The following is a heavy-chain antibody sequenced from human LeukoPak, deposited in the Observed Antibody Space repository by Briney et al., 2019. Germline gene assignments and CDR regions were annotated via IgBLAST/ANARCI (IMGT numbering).Heavy chain of an antibody. Sequence: GGSLRLSCAASGFTFSNYGMHWVRQTPDEGLGLVAFIRPDSSYIYYLESVKGRFTVSRDNSKNTLFLQMHSLRPEDTAVYYCVKDPSGAAAAGTFDYWGQGTLVTVSS. CDR2: IRPDSSYI. D-gene: IGHD6-13*01. CDR3: VKDPSGAAAAGTFDY. V-gene: IGHV3-30*02. J-gene: IGHJ4*02. CDR1: GFTFSNYG.